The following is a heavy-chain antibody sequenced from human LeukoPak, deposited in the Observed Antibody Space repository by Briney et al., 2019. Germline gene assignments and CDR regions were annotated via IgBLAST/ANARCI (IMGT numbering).Heavy chain of an antibody. CDR1: GYTFTSYY. J-gene: IGHJ4*02. CDR2: INPSGGST. CDR3: ARDVALVEYSSSSGGFDY. V-gene: IGHV1-46*01. D-gene: IGHD6-6*01. Sequence: ASVKVSCKASGYTFTSYYMHWVRQAPGQGLEWMGIINPSGGSTSYAQKFQGRVTMTRDTSTSTVYMELSSLRSEDTAVYYCARDVALVEYSSSSGGFDYWGQGTLVTVSS.